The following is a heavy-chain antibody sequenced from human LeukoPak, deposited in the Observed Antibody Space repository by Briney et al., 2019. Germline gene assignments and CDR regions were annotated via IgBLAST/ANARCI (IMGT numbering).Heavy chain of an antibody. Sequence: GGSLRLSCAASGFTFSSYGMHWVRQAPGKGLEWVAVISYDGSNKYYADSVKGRFTISRDNSKNTLYLQMNSLRAEDTAVYYCAGLDWDLSYWGQGTLVTVSS. J-gene: IGHJ4*02. CDR3: AGLDWDLSY. CDR1: GFTFSSYG. D-gene: IGHD1-7*01. V-gene: IGHV3-30*03. CDR2: ISYDGSNK.